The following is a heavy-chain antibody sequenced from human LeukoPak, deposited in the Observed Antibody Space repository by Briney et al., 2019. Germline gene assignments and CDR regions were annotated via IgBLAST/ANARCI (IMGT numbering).Heavy chain of an antibody. D-gene: IGHD2-15*01. CDR1: GYTSTSYG. Sequence: ASVKVSCKASGYTSTSYGISWVRQAPGQGLEWMGWISAYNGNTNYAQKLQGRVTMTTDTSTSTAYMELRSLRSDDTAVYYCARYDCSGGSCSPGWFDPWGQGTLVTVSS. J-gene: IGHJ5*02. CDR3: ARYDCSGGSCSPGWFDP. V-gene: IGHV1-18*01. CDR2: ISAYNGNT.